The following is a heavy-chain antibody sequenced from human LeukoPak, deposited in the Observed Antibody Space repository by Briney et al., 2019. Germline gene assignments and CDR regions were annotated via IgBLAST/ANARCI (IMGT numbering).Heavy chain of an antibody. CDR3: ARDLKAYSSSGGVDY. CDR1: GFSFSSYG. Sequence: GGSLRLSCAASGFSFSSYGMNWVRLAPGKGLEWVSYISGSGTTISYADSLKGRFTISRDGTRNSLYLQMNSLRGEDTAVYYCARDLKAYSSSGGVDYWGQGTLVTVSS. CDR2: ISGSGTTI. V-gene: IGHV3-48*01. D-gene: IGHD6-13*01. J-gene: IGHJ4*02.